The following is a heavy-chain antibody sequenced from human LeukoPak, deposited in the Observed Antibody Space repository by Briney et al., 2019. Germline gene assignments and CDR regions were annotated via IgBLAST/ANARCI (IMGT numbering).Heavy chain of an antibody. CDR3: TTESLPTVTTPRIVDY. CDR1: GFTFSNAW. CDR2: IKSKTDGGTT. Sequence: PGGSLRLSCAASGFTFSNAWMSWVRQAPGKGLEWVGRIKSKTDGGTTDYAAPVKGRFTISRDDSKNTLYLQMNSLKTEDTAVYYCTTESLPTVTTPRIVDYWGQGTLVTVSS. V-gene: IGHV3-15*01. D-gene: IGHD4-17*01. J-gene: IGHJ4*02.